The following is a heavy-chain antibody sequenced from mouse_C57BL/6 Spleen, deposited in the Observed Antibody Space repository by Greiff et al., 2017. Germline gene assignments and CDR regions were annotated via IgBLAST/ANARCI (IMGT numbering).Heavy chain of an antibody. CDR2: IDPANGNT. CDR3: AGYCGSGYGYFDF. J-gene: IGHJ1*03. Sequence: EVQLQQSVAELVRPGASVKLSCKASGFNIKNTYMHWVKQRPEQGLEWIGRIDPANGNTNYAPKFKGKATITADTSSNTAYLQLSSLTSEDTAIYSCAGYCGSGYGYFDFWGTGTTVTVSS. CDR1: GFNIKNTY. V-gene: IGHV14-3*01. D-gene: IGHD1-1*01.